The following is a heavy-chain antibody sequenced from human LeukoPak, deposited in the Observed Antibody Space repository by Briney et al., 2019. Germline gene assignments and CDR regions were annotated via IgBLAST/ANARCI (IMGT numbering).Heavy chain of an antibody. CDR1: GFSFSGYS. CDR2: ISGSGGGT. J-gene: IGHJ3*02. D-gene: IGHD4-17*01. CDR3: AKEYGDYDAFDI. Sequence: GGSLRLSCETSGFSFSGYSMNWVRQAPGKGLEWVSAISGSGGGTYYADSVKGRFTISRDNSKNTLYLQMNSLRAEDTAVYYCAKEYGDYDAFDIWGQGTVVIVSS. V-gene: IGHV3-23*01.